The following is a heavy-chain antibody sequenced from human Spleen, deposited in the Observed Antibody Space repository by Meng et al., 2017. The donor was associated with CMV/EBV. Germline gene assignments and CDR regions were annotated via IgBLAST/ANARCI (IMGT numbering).Heavy chain of an antibody. J-gene: IGHJ4*02. V-gene: IGHV4-39*01. Sequence: QESGPGLVKPSEPLSLSCTASGGSISSSSYYWAWIRQPPGEGLEWIGSVVYSGTTYYTSSLKSRVSISVDTSKNQFSLKLSSVTAADTAVYYCARHHHSPTFDYWGQGTLVTVSS. CDR2: VVYSGTT. CDR1: GGSISSSSYY. CDR3: ARHHHSPTFDY. D-gene: IGHD1-14*01.